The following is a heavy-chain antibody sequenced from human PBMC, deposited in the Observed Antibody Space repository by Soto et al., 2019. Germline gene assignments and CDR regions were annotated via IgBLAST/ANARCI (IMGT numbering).Heavy chain of an antibody. V-gene: IGHV4-39*01. CDR3: ARQPTTGDTDLWFDP. CDR1: GGSISTSRYY. D-gene: IGHD2-21*01. J-gene: IGHJ5*02. Sequence: QLQLLESGPGLVKASETLSLTCSVSGGSISTSRYYWAWIRQPPGKGLEWLAKIFYSGSTFYNPSLASRVSVSVDTSKNEFSLKLRSVTAADTAVYYCARQPTTGDTDLWFDPWGQGTLVTVSS. CDR2: IFYSGST.